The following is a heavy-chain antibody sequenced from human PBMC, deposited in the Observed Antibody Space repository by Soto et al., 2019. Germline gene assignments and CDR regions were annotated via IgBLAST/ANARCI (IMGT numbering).Heavy chain of an antibody. J-gene: IGHJ4*02. CDR3: ARVASDYINSADH. CDR2: IGGSGGNT. CDR1: GFIFNAYA. V-gene: IGHV3-23*01. D-gene: IGHD4-4*01. Sequence: EVQLLESGGGLVQPGGSLRLSCAASGFIFNAYAMTWVRQAPGKGLEWVSAIGGSGGNTYYAASVKGRFTISRDNSKXXXXXXXXXXRVDDTAVYFCARVASDYINSADHWGQGILVTVSS.